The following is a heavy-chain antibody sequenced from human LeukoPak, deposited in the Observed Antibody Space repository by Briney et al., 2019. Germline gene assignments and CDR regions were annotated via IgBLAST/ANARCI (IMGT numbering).Heavy chain of an antibody. CDR1: RGSISSYY. CDR3: ARHRRYSSSWFPLDFDY. CDR2: IYTSGST. V-gene: IGHV4-4*07. Sequence: SETLSLTCTVSRGSISSYYWSWIRQPAGKGREWIGRIYTSGSTNYNPSLKSRVTMSVDTSKNQFSLKLSSVTAADTAVYYCARHRRYSSSWFPLDFDYWGQGTLVTVSS. D-gene: IGHD6-13*01. J-gene: IGHJ4*02.